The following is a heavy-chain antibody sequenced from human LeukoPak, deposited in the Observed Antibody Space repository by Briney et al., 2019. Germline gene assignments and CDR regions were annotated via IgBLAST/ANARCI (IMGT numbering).Heavy chain of an antibody. CDR1: GFTFSSNG. J-gene: IGHJ3*01. CDR2: ISFDGRIE. CDR3: AKDSNIAVAGSDDALDV. D-gene: IGHD6-19*01. V-gene: IGHV3-30*18. Sequence: PGGSLRLSCAASGFTFSSNGMQWVRQTPGRGLEGVTLISFDGRIEYYEDSVKGRFTISRDNSKNTLFLQMNSLTAEDTAVYCCAKDSNIAVAGSDDALDVWGEGTIVTVSS.